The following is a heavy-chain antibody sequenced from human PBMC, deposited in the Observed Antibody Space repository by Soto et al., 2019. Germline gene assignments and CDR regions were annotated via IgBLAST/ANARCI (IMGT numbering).Heavy chain of an antibody. V-gene: IGHV4-39*01. Sequence: QLQLQESGPGLVKPSETLSLTCTVSGGSISSSSYYWGWIRQPPGKGLEWIGSIYYSGSTYYNPSLKSRVTISVDTSKNQFSLKLSSVTAADTAVYYCARAKRRGGYGSGIDYWGQGTLVTVSS. CDR3: ARAKRRGGYGSGIDY. D-gene: IGHD3-10*01. CDR1: GGSISSSSYY. J-gene: IGHJ4*02. CDR2: IYYSGST.